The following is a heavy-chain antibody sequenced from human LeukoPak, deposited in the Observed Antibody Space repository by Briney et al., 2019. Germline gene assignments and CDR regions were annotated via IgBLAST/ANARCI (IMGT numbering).Heavy chain of an antibody. V-gene: IGHV4-34*01. D-gene: IGHD6-13*01. CDR1: GGSFSGYY. Sequence: PSETLSLTCAVYGGSFSGYYWSWIRQPPGKGLEWIGEINHSGSTNYNPSLKSRVTISVDTSKSQFSLKLSSVTAADTAVYYCACDSSSFDLWGRGTLVTVSS. J-gene: IGHJ2*01. CDR3: ACDSSSFDL. CDR2: INHSGST.